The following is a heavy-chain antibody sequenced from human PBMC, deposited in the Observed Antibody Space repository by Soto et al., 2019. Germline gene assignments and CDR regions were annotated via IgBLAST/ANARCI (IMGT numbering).Heavy chain of an antibody. CDR3: AKDDIEQYYDSSGYYRY. D-gene: IGHD3-22*01. CDR1: GVTFSTYG. V-gene: IGHV3-23*01. CDR2: ISGSGSGR. Sequence: GVLRLSCAAVGVTFSTYGMSWVRQAPGKGLEWVSSISGSGSGRYYADSVKGRFTISRDNPKTTLFLQMNSLRAEDTAVYFCAKDDIEQYYDSSGYYRYWGQGTQVTVSS. J-gene: IGHJ4*02.